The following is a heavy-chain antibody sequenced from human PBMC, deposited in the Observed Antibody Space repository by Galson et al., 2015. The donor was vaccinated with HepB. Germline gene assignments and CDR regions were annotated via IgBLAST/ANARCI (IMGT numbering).Heavy chain of an antibody. V-gene: IGHV1-2*02. CDR1: GYSFTGYY. Sequence: SGAEVKKPGESLRIPCKASGYSFTGYYMHWVRQAPGQGLEWMGWINPNSGGTKNAQKFQGRVTMTRDTSISTAYMELSRLRSDDTAVYYCARDVSRGSGSYGFDYWGQGTLVTVSS. D-gene: IGHD1-26*01. J-gene: IGHJ4*02. CDR2: INPNSGGT. CDR3: ARDVSRGSGSYGFDY.